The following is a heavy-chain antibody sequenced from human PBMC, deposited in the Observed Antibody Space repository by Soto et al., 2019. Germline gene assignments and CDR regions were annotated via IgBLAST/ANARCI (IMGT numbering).Heavy chain of an antibody. Sequence: TLSLTCAVYGGSFSGYYWSWIRQPPGKGLEWIGEINHSGSTNYNPSLKSRVTISVDTSKNQFSLKLSSVTAADTAVYYCARARSSWYSFLDPWGQGTLVTVSS. CDR3: ARARSSWYSFLDP. CDR1: GGSFSGYY. CDR2: INHSGST. V-gene: IGHV4-34*01. D-gene: IGHD6-13*01. J-gene: IGHJ5*02.